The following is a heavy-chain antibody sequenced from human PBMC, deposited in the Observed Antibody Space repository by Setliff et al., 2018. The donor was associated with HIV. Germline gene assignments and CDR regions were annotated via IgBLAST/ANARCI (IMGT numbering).Heavy chain of an antibody. J-gene: IGHJ4*02. Sequence: SETLSLTCSVSGDSITRGSYWGWVRQPPGKGLEWLGHIYNTGRTYDNPTLKSRVTISVDESKNQFSLELSSVTAADTAVYYCARIRERANSQGLGGFVYWGQGTLVTVSS. CDR2: IYNTGRT. CDR3: ARIRERANSQGLGGFVY. V-gene: IGHV4-38-2*01. D-gene: IGHD3-16*01. CDR1: GDSITRGSY.